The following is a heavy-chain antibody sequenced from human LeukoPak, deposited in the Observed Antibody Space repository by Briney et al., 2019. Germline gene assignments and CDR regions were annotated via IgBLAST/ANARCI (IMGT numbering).Heavy chain of an antibody. D-gene: IGHD5-12*01. CDR3: ARSGGPGRALRFDMDV. J-gene: IGHJ6*03. V-gene: IGHV4-39*07. Sequence: PSETLSLTCTVSGGSISSSSYYWGWIRQPPGKGLEWIGSIYYSGSTNYNPSLKSRVTISVDTSKNQFSLKLSSVTAADTAVYYCARSGGPGRALRFDMDVWGKGTTVTVSS. CDR1: GGSISSSSYY. CDR2: IYYSGST.